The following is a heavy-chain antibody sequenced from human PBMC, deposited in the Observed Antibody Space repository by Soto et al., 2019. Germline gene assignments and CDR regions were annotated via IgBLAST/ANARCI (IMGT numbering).Heavy chain of an antibody. Sequence: HVTLKESGPVLVKPTETLTLTCTVSGFSLSNGKVGVSWIRQPPGKALEWLAHIFSNDDKSYRTSLKSRLTISEDTSKSQVVLTMTNVYPVDTATYYCARILFGRSVAGGYFYMDVWGKGTTVTVSS. J-gene: IGHJ6*03. CDR1: GFSLSNGKVG. CDR3: ARILFGRSVAGGYFYMDV. D-gene: IGHD6-19*01. V-gene: IGHV2-26*01. CDR2: IFSNDDK.